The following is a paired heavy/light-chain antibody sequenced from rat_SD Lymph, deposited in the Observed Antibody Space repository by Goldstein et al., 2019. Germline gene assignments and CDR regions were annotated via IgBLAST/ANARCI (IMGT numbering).Heavy chain of an antibody. J-gene: IGHJ4*01. CDR3: TAINPGYYVMDA. D-gene: IGHD1-4*01. V-gene: IGHV10-2*01. Sequence: EMQLVESGGGLVQPNGSLKLSCAASGFTFNTYDMSWVRQSPGKGLGLVAGISIKSYNYATFYADSVKGRFTISRDDSQSMVYLQMNNMKTEDTALYYCTAINPGYYVMDAWGQGASVTVSS. CDR2: ISIKSYNYAT. CDR1: GFTFNTYD.
Light chain of an antibody. Sequence: IQLTQSPSLLSASVGDRVTLSCKGSQNINNYLAWYQQKLGEAPKLLIYKTNSLQTGIPSRFSGSGSGTDYTLTISSLHSEDLATYYCYQYNNGLTFGSGTKLEIK. CDR2: KTN. CDR3: YQYNNGLT. CDR1: QNINNY. V-gene: IGKV15S2*01. J-gene: IGKJ5*01.